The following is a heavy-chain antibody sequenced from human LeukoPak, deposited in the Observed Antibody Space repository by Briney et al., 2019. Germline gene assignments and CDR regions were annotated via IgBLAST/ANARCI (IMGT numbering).Heavy chain of an antibody. CDR1: GFTFSSYA. V-gene: IGHV3-23*01. Sequence: GGSLRLSCAATGFTFSSYAMSWVRQAPGKGLEWVSAISGSGGSTYYADSVKGRFTISRDNSKNTLYLQMNSLRAEDTAVYYCAKALNYYDSSGYFVDYWGQGTLVTVSS. J-gene: IGHJ4*02. CDR3: AKALNYYDSSGYFVDY. CDR2: ISGSGGST. D-gene: IGHD3-22*01.